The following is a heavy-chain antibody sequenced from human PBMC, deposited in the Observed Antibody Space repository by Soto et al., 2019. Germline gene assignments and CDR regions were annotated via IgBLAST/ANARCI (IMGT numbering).Heavy chain of an antibody. CDR1: GFTFSSYS. V-gene: IGHV3-30-3*01. D-gene: IGHD6-19*01. CDR2: ISYDGSNK. J-gene: IGHJ4*02. CDR3: ARELLAVAVWGCGYFDY. Sequence: QVQLVESGGGVVQPGGSLRLSCAASGFTFSSYSMHWVRQAPGKGLEWVAVISYDGSNKYYADSVRGRFTISRDNSKNPMYQQMSSLKAEDTAVYYCARELLAVAVWGCGYFDYWGQETLLSASS.